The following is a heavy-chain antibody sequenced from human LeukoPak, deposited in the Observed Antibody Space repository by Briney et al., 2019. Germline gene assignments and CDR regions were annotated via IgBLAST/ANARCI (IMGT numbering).Heavy chain of an antibody. CDR2: IYTSGST. CDR3: ARMITGPDAFDI. Sequence: SETLSLTCTVSGGSISSYYWSWIRQPPGKGLEWIGYIYTSGSTNYNPSLKSRVTISVDTSKNQFSLKLSSVTAADTAAYYCARMITGPDAFDIWGQGTMVTVSS. CDR1: GGSISSYY. D-gene: IGHD1-20*01. V-gene: IGHV4-4*09. J-gene: IGHJ3*02.